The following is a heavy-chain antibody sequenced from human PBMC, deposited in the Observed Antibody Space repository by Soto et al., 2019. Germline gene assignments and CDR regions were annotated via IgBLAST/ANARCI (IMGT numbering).Heavy chain of an antibody. CDR2: ISYDGSNK. Sequence: GGSLRLSCAASGFTFSSYAMHWGRQAPGKGLEWVAVISYDGSNKYYADSVKGRFTISRDNSKNTLYLQMNSLRAEDTAVYYCARDYYGSGSYIAYWGQGTLVTVSS. V-gene: IGHV3-30-3*01. J-gene: IGHJ4*02. D-gene: IGHD3-10*01. CDR3: ARDYYGSGSYIAY. CDR1: GFTFSSYA.